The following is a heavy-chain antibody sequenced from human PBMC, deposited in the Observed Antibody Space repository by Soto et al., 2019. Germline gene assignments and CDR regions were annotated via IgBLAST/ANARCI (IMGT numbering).Heavy chain of an antibody. J-gene: IGHJ6*03. CDR2: ISGSGGST. CDR1: GFTFSSYA. D-gene: IGHD2-15*01. CDR3: AKGGYCSGGSCYSPLGRYYYYMDV. V-gene: IGHV3-23*01. Sequence: GGSLRLSCAASGFTFSSYAMSWVRQAPGKGLEWVSAISGSGGSTYYADSVKGRFTISRDNSKNTLHLQMNSLRAEDTAVYYCAKGGYCSGGSCYSPLGRYYYYMDVWGKGTTVTVSS.